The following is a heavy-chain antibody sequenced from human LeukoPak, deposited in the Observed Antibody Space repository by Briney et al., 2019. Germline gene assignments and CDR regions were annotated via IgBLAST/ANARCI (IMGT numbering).Heavy chain of an antibody. D-gene: IGHD2-2*01. CDR1: GGSISSSSYY. CDR2: IYHSGRT. CDR3: ASAHCSSTSCHQNFDS. Sequence: SETLSLTCTVSGGSISSSSYYWGWIRQPPGKGLEWLGSIYHSGRTDYNPSLKIRVPLSLDTSQNQLSLTLGSATATDNALVYRASAHCSSTSCHQNFDSWGQGTLVTVSS. J-gene: IGHJ4*02. V-gene: IGHV4-39*03.